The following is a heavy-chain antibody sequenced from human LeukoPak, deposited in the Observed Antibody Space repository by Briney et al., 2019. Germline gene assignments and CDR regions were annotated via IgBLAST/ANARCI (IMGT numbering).Heavy chain of an antibody. D-gene: IGHD1-26*01. CDR1: GGSISSYD. Sequence: SETLSLTCTVSGGSISSYDWSWIRQPPGKGLEWIGYIYYSGTPNYNPTLKSRVTMSVDTSKNQFSLKLSSVTAADTAVYYCARHGGSYDFDFWGQGTLVTVSS. V-gene: IGHV4-59*08. CDR3: ARHGGSYDFDF. CDR2: IYYSGTP. J-gene: IGHJ4*02.